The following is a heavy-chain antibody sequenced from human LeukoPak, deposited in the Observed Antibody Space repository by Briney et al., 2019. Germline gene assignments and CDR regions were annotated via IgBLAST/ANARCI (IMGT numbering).Heavy chain of an antibody. Sequence: GGSLRLSCAASGFTFSSYSMNWVRQAPGKGLEWVSSISSGSRYIYYADSVKGRFTISRDNAESSLYLQMNSLRAEDTAVYYCARDYEYYDSSGFLFDYWGQGTLVTVSS. CDR1: GFTFSSYS. CDR3: ARDYEYYDSSGFLFDY. V-gene: IGHV3-21*01. CDR2: ISSGSRYI. J-gene: IGHJ4*02. D-gene: IGHD3-22*01.